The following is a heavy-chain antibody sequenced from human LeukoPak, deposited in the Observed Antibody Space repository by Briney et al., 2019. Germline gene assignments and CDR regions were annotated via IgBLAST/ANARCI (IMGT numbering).Heavy chain of an antibody. Sequence: ASVKVSCKASGYTFTSYGISWVRQAPGQGLEWMGWISAYNGNTNHAQKLQGRVTMTTDTSTSTAYMELRSLRSDDTAVYYCARDPVNSSGWYYGMDVWGQGTTVTVSS. D-gene: IGHD6-19*01. J-gene: IGHJ6*02. V-gene: IGHV1-18*01. CDR3: ARDPVNSSGWYYGMDV. CDR2: ISAYNGNT. CDR1: GYTFTSYG.